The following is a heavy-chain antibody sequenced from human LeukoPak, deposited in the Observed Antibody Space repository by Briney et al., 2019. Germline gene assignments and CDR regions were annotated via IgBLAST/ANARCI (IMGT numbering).Heavy chain of an antibody. V-gene: IGHV3-30*01. CDR3: AREEPESSSWYGLLVY. Sequence: GGSLRLSCAASGFTFSSYAMHWVRQAPGKGLEWVAVISYDGSNKYYADSVKGRFTISRDNSKSTLYLQMNSLRAEDTAVYYCAREEPESSSWYGLLVYWGQGTLVTVSS. CDR1: GFTFSSYA. CDR2: ISYDGSNK. D-gene: IGHD6-13*01. J-gene: IGHJ4*02.